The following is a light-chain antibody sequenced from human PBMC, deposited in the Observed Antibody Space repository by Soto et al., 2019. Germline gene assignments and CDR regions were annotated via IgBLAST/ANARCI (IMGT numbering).Light chain of an antibody. V-gene: IGLV2-14*01. J-gene: IGLJ1*01. CDR3: TSYKSSTTYV. CDR1: SSDVGGYNY. CDR2: DVG. Sequence: QSALTQPASVSGSPGQSITISCTGTSSDVGGYNYVSWYQQNPGKAPKLMIYDVGNRPSGVSNRFSGSKSGNTASLTISGLQAEDVADSSCTSYKSSTTYVFGTGTKVPVL.